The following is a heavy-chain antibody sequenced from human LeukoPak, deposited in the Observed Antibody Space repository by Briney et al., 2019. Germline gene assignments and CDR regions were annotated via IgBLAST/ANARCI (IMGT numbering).Heavy chain of an antibody. CDR2: IYYSGST. Sequence: PSETLSLTCTVSGGSINSYYWSWLRQPPGKGLEWVGYIYYSGSTNYNPSLKSRVTISVDTSKNQFSLKLSSVTAADTAVYYCARQWELRGWFDPWGQGTLVTVSS. D-gene: IGHD1-26*01. V-gene: IGHV4-59*08. CDR1: GGSINSYY. J-gene: IGHJ5*02. CDR3: ARQWELRGWFDP.